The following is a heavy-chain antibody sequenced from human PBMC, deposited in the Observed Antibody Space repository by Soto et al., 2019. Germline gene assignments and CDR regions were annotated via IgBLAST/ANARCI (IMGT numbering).Heavy chain of an antibody. CDR2: IYYSGST. CDR3: ARRWGTYFDF. Sequence: QVQLQESGPGLVKPSETLSLTCTVSGGSISSYYWSWIRQPPGKGLEWIGYIYYSGSTDYDPSLXGXAXIPXDTSKTQFSLKLSSVTAADTAVYYCARRWGTYFDFWGQGTLVTVSS. D-gene: IGHD7-27*01. V-gene: IGHV4-59*01. CDR1: GGSISSYY. J-gene: IGHJ4*02.